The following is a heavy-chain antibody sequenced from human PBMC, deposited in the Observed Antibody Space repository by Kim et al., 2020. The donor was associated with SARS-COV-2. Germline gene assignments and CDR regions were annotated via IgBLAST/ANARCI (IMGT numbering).Heavy chain of an antibody. J-gene: IGHJ1*01. CDR1: GFTFTKVW. CDR3: TTDYERIGGLCDGETCYPASL. V-gene: IGHV3-15*01. D-gene: IGHD2-21*01. Sequence: GGSLRLSWAAAGFTFTKVWLSGVLQAPGKGLEWVVRIRSKADGGTADYAAPVKGRFTISRDDSKNTLYLKMNGMSDEDTAFYHCTTDYERIGGLCDGETCYPASLWGQGTMVTVSS. CDR2: IRSKADGGTA.